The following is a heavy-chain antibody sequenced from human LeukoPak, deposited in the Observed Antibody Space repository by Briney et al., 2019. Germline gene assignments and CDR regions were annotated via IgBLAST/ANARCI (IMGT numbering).Heavy chain of an antibody. CDR3: ARGPRSDILLWFGELFQGTDAFDI. V-gene: IGHV4-39*07. D-gene: IGHD3-10*01. Sequence: SETLSLTCTVSGGSISSSSYYWSWIRQPPGKALEWIGEINHSGSTNYNPSLKSRVTISVDTSKNQFSLKLSSVTAADTAVYYCARGPRSDILLWFGELFQGTDAFDIWGQGTMVTVSS. CDR1: GGSISSSSYY. J-gene: IGHJ3*02. CDR2: INHSGST.